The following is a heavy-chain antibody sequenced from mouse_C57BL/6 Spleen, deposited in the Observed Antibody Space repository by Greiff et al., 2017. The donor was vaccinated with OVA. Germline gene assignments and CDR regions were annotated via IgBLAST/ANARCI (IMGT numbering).Heavy chain of an antibody. CDR3: AREGNYYYGSSYPY. J-gene: IGHJ2*01. CDR1: GYTFTSYW. Sequence: QVQLQQPGAELVKPGASVKLSCKASGYTFTSYWMHWVKQRPGQGLEWIGMIHPNSGSTNYNEKFKSKATLTVDKSSSTAYMQLSSLTSEDSAVYYCAREGNYYYGSSYPYWGQGTTLTVSS. CDR2: IHPNSGST. D-gene: IGHD1-1*01. V-gene: IGHV1-64*01.